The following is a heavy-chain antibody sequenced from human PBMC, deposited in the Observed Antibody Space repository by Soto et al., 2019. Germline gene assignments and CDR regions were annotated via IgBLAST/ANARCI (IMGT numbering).Heavy chain of an antibody. V-gene: IGHV3-23*01. D-gene: IGHD2-8*01. Sequence: GGSLRLSCAASGFTFSSYAMSWVRQAPGKGLEWVSAISGSGGSTYYADSVKGRFTISRDNSKNTLYLQMNSLRAEDTAVYYCAKVGVVVVPPYCTNGVYTPERVNDAFDIWGQGTMVTVSS. J-gene: IGHJ3*02. CDR3: AKVGVVVVPPYCTNGVYTPERVNDAFDI. CDR2: ISGSGGST. CDR1: GFTFSSYA.